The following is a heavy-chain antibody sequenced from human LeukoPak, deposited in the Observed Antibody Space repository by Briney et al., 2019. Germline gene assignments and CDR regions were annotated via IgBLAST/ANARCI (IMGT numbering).Heavy chain of an antibody. J-gene: IGHJ4*02. D-gene: IGHD2-2*01. CDR3: ARHPSSRLYFDY. CDR1: GASIINYY. V-gene: IGHV4-59*08. CDR2: IFYTGST. Sequence: SETLSLTCTVSGASIINYYWSWIRQPPGKGLEWIGYIFYTGSTNYNPSLKSRVTISVDTSKNQFSLKLSSVTAADTAMYYCARHPSSRLYFDYWAQGAM.